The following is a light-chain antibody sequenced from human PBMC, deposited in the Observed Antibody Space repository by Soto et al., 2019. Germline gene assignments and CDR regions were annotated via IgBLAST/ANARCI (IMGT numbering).Light chain of an antibody. CDR1: QRGLSSSKNKNY. Sequence: DIVMTQSPDSLAVSLGEGATINCKSSQRGLSSSKNKNYLAWYQQKPGQPPKLLIYWASTRETGVPDRFSGSGSGTDFTLSISNLQAEDVAVYYCQQYYGSPWTFGQGTKVEIK. CDR3: QQYYGSPWT. V-gene: IGKV4-1*01. CDR2: WAS. J-gene: IGKJ1*01.